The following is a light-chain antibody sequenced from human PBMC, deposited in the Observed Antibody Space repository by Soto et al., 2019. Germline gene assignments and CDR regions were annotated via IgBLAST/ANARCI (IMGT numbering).Light chain of an antibody. CDR3: VLYFGGAHVV. CDR1: TGPVTTSHY. CDR2: STT. J-gene: IGLJ2*01. V-gene: IGLV7-43*01. Sequence: QAVVTQEPSLTVSPGGTVTLTCASSTGPVTTSHYPNWFQQKPGQPPRSLMYSTTNTHSWTPARFSGTLLGGKAALTLSGVLPEDEADYYCVLYFGGAHVVFGGGTKLTVL.